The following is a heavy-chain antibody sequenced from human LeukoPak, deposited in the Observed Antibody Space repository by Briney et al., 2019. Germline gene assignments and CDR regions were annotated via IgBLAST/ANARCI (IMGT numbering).Heavy chain of an antibody. V-gene: IGHV1-2*02. J-gene: IGHJ5*02. D-gene: IGHD1-26*01. CDR1: GYTFIDYY. Sequence: ASVKVSCKASGYTFIDYYIHWVRQAPGQGLEWMGWINLNSGDAHFAQKFQGRVTMARDTSISTAYMELTNLRPDDTAVYYCALVQGEFRSWGQGTLVTVSS. CDR3: ALVQGEFRS. CDR2: INLNSGDA.